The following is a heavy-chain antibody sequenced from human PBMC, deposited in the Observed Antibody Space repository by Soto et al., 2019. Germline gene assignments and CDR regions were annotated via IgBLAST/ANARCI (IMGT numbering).Heavy chain of an antibody. Sequence: EVQLLESGGGLVQPGGSLRLSCAASGFTFSSYAMNWVRQAPGKGLEWVSAISGSGGSTYYADSVKGRFTISRDNSKNMLDLQMNSLRAEDTAVYYCASAYGTMIVVFDYWGQGTLVTVSS. CDR1: GFTFSSYA. J-gene: IGHJ4*02. D-gene: IGHD3-22*01. CDR2: ISGSGGST. CDR3: ASAYGTMIVVFDY. V-gene: IGHV3-23*01.